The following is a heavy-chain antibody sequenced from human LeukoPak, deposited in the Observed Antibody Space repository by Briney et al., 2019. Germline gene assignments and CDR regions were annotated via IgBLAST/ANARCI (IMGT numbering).Heavy chain of an antibody. CDR1: GFTFSSYS. CDR2: ISSSSYI. D-gene: IGHD2-15*01. J-gene: IGHJ4*02. Sequence: GGSLRLSCAASGFTFSSYSMNWVRQAPGKGLEWVSSISSSSYIYYADSVKGRFTISRDNAKNSLYLQMNSLRAEDTAVYYCARDAGYCSGGSCLTFDYWGQGTLVTVSS. V-gene: IGHV3-21*01. CDR3: ARDAGYCSGGSCLTFDY.